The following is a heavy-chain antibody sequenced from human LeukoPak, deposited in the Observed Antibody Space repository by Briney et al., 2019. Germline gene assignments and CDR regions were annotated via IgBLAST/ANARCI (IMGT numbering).Heavy chain of an antibody. CDR3: ASSPRNTMIVPRDAFDI. V-gene: IGHV4-59*08. D-gene: IGHD3-22*01. Sequence: SEPLSLTCTVSGGSISSYYWSWIRQPPGKGLEWIGYIYYSGSTNYNPSLKSRVTISVDTSKNQFSLKLSSVTAADTAVYYCASSPRNTMIVPRDAFDIWGQGTMVTVSS. CDR2: IYYSGST. CDR1: GGSISSYY. J-gene: IGHJ3*02.